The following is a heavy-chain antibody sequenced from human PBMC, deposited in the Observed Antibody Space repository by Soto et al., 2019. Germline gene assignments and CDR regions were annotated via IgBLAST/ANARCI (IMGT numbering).Heavy chain of an antibody. CDR1: VGSFSGYY. CDR2: INHSGST. J-gene: IGHJ6*03. Sequence: PSETLSLTCAVYVGSFSGYYWSWIRQPPGKGLEWIGEINHSGSTNYNPSLKSRVTISVDTSKNQFSLKLSSVTAADTAVYYCARRLSATFYYYYMDVWGKGTTVTVSS. CDR3: ARRLSATFYYYYMDV. V-gene: IGHV4-34*01. D-gene: IGHD6-25*01.